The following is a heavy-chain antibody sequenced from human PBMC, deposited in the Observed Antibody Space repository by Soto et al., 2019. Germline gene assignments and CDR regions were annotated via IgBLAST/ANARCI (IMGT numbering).Heavy chain of an antibody. Sequence: SETLSLTCTVSGGSISSSSYYWGWIRQPPGKGLEWIGSIYYSGSTYYNPSLKSRVTISVDTSKNQFSLKLSSVTAADTAVYYCASEAMTTVTTERRVDDYWGQGTLVTVSS. J-gene: IGHJ4*02. CDR3: ASEAMTTVTTERRVDDY. CDR2: IYYSGST. CDR1: GGSISSSSYY. D-gene: IGHD4-17*01. V-gene: IGHV4-39*01.